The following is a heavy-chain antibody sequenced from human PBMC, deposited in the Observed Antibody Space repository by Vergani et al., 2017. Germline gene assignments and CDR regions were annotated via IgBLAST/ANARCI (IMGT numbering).Heavy chain of an antibody. CDR2: IYYSGST. J-gene: IGHJ6*02. CDR3: ARVYGSGSYGRYYYYGMDV. Sequence: QVQLQESGPGLVKPSETLSLTCTVSGGSISSYYWSWIRQPPGKGLEWIGYIYYSGSTNYNPSLTSRVTISVDTSKNRFSLKLSSVTAADTAVYYCARVYGSGSYGRYYYYGMDVWGQGTTVTVSS. V-gene: IGHV4-59*01. D-gene: IGHD3-10*01. CDR1: GGSISSYY.